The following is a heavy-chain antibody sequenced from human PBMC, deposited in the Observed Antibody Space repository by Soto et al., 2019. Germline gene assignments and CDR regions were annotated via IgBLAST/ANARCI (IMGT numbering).Heavy chain of an antibody. CDR1: GFTFSSYS. V-gene: IGHV3-21*01. J-gene: IGHJ4*02. Sequence: GGSLRLSCAASGFTFSSYSMNWVRQAPGKGLEWVSSISSSSSYIYYADSVKGRFTISRDNAKNSLYLQMNSLRAEDTAVYYCARDPSGYYDSSGYFFDYWGQGTLVTVSS. D-gene: IGHD3-22*01. CDR2: ISSSSSYI. CDR3: ARDPSGYYDSSGYFFDY.